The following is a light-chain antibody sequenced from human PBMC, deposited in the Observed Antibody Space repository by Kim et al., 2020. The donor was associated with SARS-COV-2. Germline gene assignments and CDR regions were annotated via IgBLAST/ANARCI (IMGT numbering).Light chain of an antibody. CDR3: QQYNNWPYT. V-gene: IGKV3-15*01. CDR2: GAS. Sequence: SVSSGETATRSCRASPSVTSNLAWYQQKPGQPPRLLIYGASTRATGIPARFSGSGSGTEFTLTISSLQSEDFAVYYCQQYNNWPYTFGQGTKLEI. J-gene: IGKJ2*01. CDR1: PSVTSN.